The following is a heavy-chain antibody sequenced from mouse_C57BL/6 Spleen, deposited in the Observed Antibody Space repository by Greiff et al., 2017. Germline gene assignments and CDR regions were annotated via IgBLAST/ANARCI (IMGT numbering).Heavy chain of an antibody. CDR2: ISSGGSYT. J-gene: IGHJ4*01. CDR3: ARLPDYYAMDY. V-gene: IGHV5-6*01. Sequence: EVKVVESGGDLVKPGGSLKLSCAASGFTFSSYGMSWVRQTPDKRLEWVATISSGGSYTYYPDSVKGRFTISRDNAKNTLYLQMSSLKSEDTAMYYCARLPDYYAMDYWGQGTSVTVSS. CDR1: GFTFSSYG.